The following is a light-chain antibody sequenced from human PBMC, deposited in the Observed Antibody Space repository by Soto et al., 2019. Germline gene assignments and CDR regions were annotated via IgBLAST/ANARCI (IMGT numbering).Light chain of an antibody. CDR1: PNDIGAYEY. Sequence: QSVLTQPPSVSGAPGQRVTISCTGSPNDIGAYEYVSWYQQHPGKAPRLLIHGVRNRPPGISSRFSGSKSGFTASLTISGLQAEDEADYYCSSFTTNRLYVFGPGTKVTVL. CDR2: GVR. CDR3: SSFTTNRLYV. J-gene: IGLJ1*01. V-gene: IGLV2-14*01.